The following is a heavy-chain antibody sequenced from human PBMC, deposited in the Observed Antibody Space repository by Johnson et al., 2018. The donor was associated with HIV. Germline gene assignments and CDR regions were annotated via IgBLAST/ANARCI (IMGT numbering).Heavy chain of an antibody. CDR2: IRYDGSNK. V-gene: IGHV3-30*02. J-gene: IGHJ3*01. CDR3: AKDPNSSSWLRDAFDV. Sequence: QVQLVASGGGVVQPGGSLRLSCAASGFTFSSYGMHWVRQAPGKGLEWVAFIRYDGSNKYYADSVKGRFTISRDTSKSTVYLQLSSLRVEDTAVYYCAKDPNSSSWLRDAFDVWGHGTMVTVSS. CDR1: GFTFSSYG. D-gene: IGHD6-13*01.